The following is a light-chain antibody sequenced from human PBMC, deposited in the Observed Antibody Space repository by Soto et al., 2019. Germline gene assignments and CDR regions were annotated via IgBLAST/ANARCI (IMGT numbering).Light chain of an antibody. Sequence: QSALTQPASVSGSPGQSITLSCTGTRSDVGAYNYVSWYQQHPGKAPKFIIYDVSNRPSGISDRFSGSKSGNTASRTISGLQAEDEADYYCSSYTKSDSWVFGGGTQLTVL. CDR1: RSDVGAYNY. V-gene: IGLV2-14*03. J-gene: IGLJ3*02. CDR2: DVS. CDR3: SSYTKSDSWV.